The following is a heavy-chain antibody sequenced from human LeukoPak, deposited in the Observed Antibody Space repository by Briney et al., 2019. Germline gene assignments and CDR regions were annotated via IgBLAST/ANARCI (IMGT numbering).Heavy chain of an antibody. D-gene: IGHD6-19*01. V-gene: IGHV3-7*05. CDR3: ARQPSGWYDADPY. Sequence: GGSLRLSCAASGFTFSRYWMSWVRQAPGKGLEWVANIKEDGSRNHYVDSVKGRFTISRDNAKSSLYLQMNSLRAEDTAVYYCARQPSGWYDADPYWGQGTLVTVSS. J-gene: IGHJ4*02. CDR1: GFTFSRYW. CDR2: IKEDGSRN.